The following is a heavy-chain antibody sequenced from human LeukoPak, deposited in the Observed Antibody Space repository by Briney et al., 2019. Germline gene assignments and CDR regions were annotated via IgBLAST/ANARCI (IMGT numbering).Heavy chain of an antibody. CDR1: GYSISSGYY. Sequence: SETLSLTCTVSGYSISSGYYWGWIRQPPGKGLEWIGSIYHSGGTYYNPSLKSRVTISVDTSKNQFSLKLSSVTAADTAVYYCARLGPLTTVNNNWFDPWGQGTLVTVSS. D-gene: IGHD4-17*01. V-gene: IGHV4-38-2*02. CDR3: ARLGPLTTVNNNWFDP. J-gene: IGHJ5*02. CDR2: IYHSGGT.